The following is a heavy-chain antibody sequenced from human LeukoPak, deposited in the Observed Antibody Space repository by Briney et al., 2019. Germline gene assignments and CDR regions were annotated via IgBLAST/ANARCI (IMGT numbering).Heavy chain of an antibody. D-gene: IGHD6-19*01. J-gene: IGHJ4*02. Sequence: GSLRLSCAASGFTFSSYWMSWIRQPPGKGLEWIGEINHSGSTNYNPSLKSRVTISVDTSKNQFSLKLSSVTAADTAVYYCARGIAVAGTYFDYWGQGTLVTVSS. V-gene: IGHV4-34*01. CDR2: INHSGST. CDR1: GFTFSSYW. CDR3: ARGIAVAGTYFDY.